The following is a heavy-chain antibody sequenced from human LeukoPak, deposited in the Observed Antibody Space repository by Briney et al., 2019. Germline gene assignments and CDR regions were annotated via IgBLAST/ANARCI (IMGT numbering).Heavy chain of an antibody. CDR1: GFTFSSYD. Sequence: QPGGSLRLSCAASGFTFSSYDMTWVRQAPGKGLEWVAFIRYDGSNKYYADSVKGRFTISRDNSKNTLYLQMNSLRAEDTAVYYCAKEGRWFGHHAAIYYYYMDVWGKGITVTVSS. J-gene: IGHJ6*03. CDR2: IRYDGSNK. CDR3: AKEGRWFGHHAAIYYYYMDV. V-gene: IGHV3-30*02. D-gene: IGHD3-10*01.